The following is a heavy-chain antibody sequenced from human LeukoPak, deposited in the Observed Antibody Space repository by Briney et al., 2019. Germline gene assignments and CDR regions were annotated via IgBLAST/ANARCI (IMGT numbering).Heavy chain of an antibody. CDR3: ARGGYYGSGSYYIFDY. CDR1: GGTFSGYY. J-gene: IGHJ4*02. CDR2: INHSGST. Sequence: AETLSLTCAVYGGTFSGYYWSWIRQPPGKGLEWIGEINHSGSTNYNPSLKSRVNISVDTSKKQFSLKLSYVTAADTAVYYCARGGYYGSGSYYIFDYWGQGTLVTVSS. D-gene: IGHD3-10*01. V-gene: IGHV4-34*01.